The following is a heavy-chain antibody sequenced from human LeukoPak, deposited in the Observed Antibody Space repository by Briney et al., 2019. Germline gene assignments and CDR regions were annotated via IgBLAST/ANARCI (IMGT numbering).Heavy chain of an antibody. CDR1: GFTFSSYE. V-gene: IGHV3-48*03. D-gene: IGHD2-8*01. CDR3: ARDRVYRGDLFDY. J-gene: IGHJ4*02. Sequence: GGSLRLSCAASGFTFSSYEMNWVRQAPGKGLEWVSYISSSGVTIYHADSVKGRFTISRDNAKSSLYLQMNSLRAEDTAVYYCARDRVYRGDLFDYWGQGTLVTVSS. CDR2: ISSSGVTI.